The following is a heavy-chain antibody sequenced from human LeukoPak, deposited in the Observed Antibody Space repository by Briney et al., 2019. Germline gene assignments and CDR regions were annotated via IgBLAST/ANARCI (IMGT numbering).Heavy chain of an antibody. D-gene: IGHD6-25*01. CDR2: VYYGRSP. J-gene: IGHJ4*02. Sequence: PSATLSLTCTVSVVSIGRSTYYWAWLRQPPGKGLEWIGSVYYGRSPYFNPSLESRATISVDTSKNHFSLKMSSVTAADTAVYYCARSSGTGTFSYWGQGTLVTVSS. CDR1: VVSIGRSTYY. CDR3: ARSSGTGTFSY. V-gene: IGHV4-39*02.